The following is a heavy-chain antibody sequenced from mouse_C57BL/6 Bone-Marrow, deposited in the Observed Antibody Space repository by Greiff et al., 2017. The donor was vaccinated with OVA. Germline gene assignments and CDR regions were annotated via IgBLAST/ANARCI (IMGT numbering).Heavy chain of an antibody. CDR3: TTFPKFIATVVATRGY. D-gene: IGHD1-1*01. Sequence: EVQLQQSGAELVRPGASVKLSCTASGFNIKDDYMHWVKQRPEQGLEWIGWIDPENGDTEYASKFQGKATITADTSSNTAYLQLSSLTSEDTAVYYCTTFPKFIATVVATRGYWGQGTTLTVSS. J-gene: IGHJ2*01. CDR1: GFNIKDDY. CDR2: IDPENGDT. V-gene: IGHV14-4*01.